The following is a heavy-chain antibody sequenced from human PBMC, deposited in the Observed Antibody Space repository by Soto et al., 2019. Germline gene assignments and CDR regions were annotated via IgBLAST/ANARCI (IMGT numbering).Heavy chain of an antibody. CDR3: ARWGTTGGLDV. D-gene: IGHD3-16*01. Sequence: ESGGGVVQPGTSLRLSCVGSGFTFRSFVIHWVRQAPDRGLEWVALTSYDGTNKYFGDSVKGRFTISRDNSRNTVDLQMDSLRLEDTALYYCARWGTTGGLDVWGQGTLVSVSS. J-gene: IGHJ4*02. V-gene: IGHV3-30*19. CDR1: GFTFRSFV. CDR2: TSYDGTNK.